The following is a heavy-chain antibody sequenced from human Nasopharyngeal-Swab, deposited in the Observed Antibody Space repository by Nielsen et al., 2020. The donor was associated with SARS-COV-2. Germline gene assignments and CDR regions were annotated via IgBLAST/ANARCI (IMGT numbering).Heavy chain of an antibody. V-gene: IGHV1-46*01. Sequence: ASVKVSCKASGYTFTRYYIHWVRQAPGQGLEWMGIINPGGGSARYSPNFQGRVTMTRDTSTSTVYMELSSLRSDDTAVYYCARGGDPREVVAATDCFDPWGQGTLVTVSS. CDR1: GYTFTRYY. J-gene: IGHJ5*02. CDR3: ARGGDPREVVAATDCFDP. CDR2: INPGGGSA. D-gene: IGHD2-15*01.